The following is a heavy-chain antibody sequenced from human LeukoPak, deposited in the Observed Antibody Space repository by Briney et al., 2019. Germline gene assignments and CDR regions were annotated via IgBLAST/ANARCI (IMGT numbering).Heavy chain of an antibody. CDR1: GGSISSYY. D-gene: IGHD2-2*01. CDR2: IYHSGST. CDR3: ARGGSEYCSSTSCYEYYYYYMDV. V-gene: IGHV4-4*07. J-gene: IGHJ6*03. Sequence: KTSETLSLTCTVSGGSISSYYWSWIRQPAGKGLEWIGSIYHSGSTYYNPSLKSRVTISVDTSKNQFSLKLSSVTAADTAVYYCARGGSEYCSSTSCYEYYYYYMDVWGKGTTVTVSS.